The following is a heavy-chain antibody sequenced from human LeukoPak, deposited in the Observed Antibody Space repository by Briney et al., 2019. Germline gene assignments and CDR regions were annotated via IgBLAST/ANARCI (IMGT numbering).Heavy chain of an antibody. J-gene: IGHJ5*02. Sequence: GGSLRLSCVASGFAFSNYWMHWVRQASGKAPVWVSRINPDGTTTDYPDSVKGRFTISRDNAKNMVFLQMNGLRADDTALYYCAKDLSWNTADRWGQGILVTVSS. CDR1: GFAFSNYW. V-gene: IGHV3-74*01. D-gene: IGHD1/OR15-1a*01. CDR3: AKDLSWNTADR. CDR2: INPDGTTT.